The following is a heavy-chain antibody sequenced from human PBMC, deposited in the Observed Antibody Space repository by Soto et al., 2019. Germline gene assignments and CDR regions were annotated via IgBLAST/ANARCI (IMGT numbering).Heavy chain of an antibody. Sequence: QVQLVQSGAEVKKPGASVKVSCKASGYTFTSYDINWVRQATGQGLEWMGWMNPNSGNTGYAQKFQGRVTMTRNTSISTAYMELSSLRSEDTAVYYCARDGGSDYYDSSGFYDAFDIWGQGTMVTVSS. J-gene: IGHJ3*02. CDR1: GYTFTSYD. D-gene: IGHD3-22*01. CDR3: ARDGGSDYYDSSGFYDAFDI. CDR2: MNPNSGNT. V-gene: IGHV1-8*01.